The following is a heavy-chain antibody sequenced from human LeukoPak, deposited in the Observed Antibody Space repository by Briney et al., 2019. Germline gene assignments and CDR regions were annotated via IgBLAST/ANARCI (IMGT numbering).Heavy chain of an antibody. V-gene: IGHV1-2*06. D-gene: IGHD2-15*01. CDR1: GYTFTSHG. CDR2: INPNSGGT. Sequence: GASVKVSCKASGYTFTSHGISWVRQAPGQGLEWMGRINPNSGGTNYAQKFQGRVTMTRDTSISTAYMELSRLRSDDTAVYYCARGYCSGGSCYSVENWFDPWGQGTLVTVSS. J-gene: IGHJ5*02. CDR3: ARGYCSGGSCYSVENWFDP.